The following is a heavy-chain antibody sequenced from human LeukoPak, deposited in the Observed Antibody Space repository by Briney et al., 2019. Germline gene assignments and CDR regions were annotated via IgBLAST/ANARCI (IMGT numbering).Heavy chain of an antibody. V-gene: IGHV1-69*06. Sequence: ASVKVSCKASGGTFTHFVISWLRQAPGQGLEWMGGIAPISGTPVYAQKFQDRVNITADTSTNTAYMEMSSLTSEDTAMYYCAREGEYYAESGNLIDVADVWGQGTMVIVSA. CDR3: AREGEYYAESGNLIDVADV. CDR2: IAPISGTP. D-gene: IGHD3-10*01. CDR1: GGTFTHFV. J-gene: IGHJ3*01.